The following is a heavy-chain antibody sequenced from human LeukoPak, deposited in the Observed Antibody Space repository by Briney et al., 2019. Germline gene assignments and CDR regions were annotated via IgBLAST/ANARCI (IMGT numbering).Heavy chain of an antibody. D-gene: IGHD1-26*01. Sequence: GGSLRLSCAASGFIFSDYYMNWIRQAPGKGLEWVSYISSSGSNIYYADSVKGRFTISRDNAKNSLYLQMNSLRAEDTAVYYCAGVWYSGSYPVDYWGQGTLITVSS. CDR3: AGVWYSGSYPVDY. V-gene: IGHV3-11*01. J-gene: IGHJ4*02. CDR1: GFIFSDYY. CDR2: ISSSGSNI.